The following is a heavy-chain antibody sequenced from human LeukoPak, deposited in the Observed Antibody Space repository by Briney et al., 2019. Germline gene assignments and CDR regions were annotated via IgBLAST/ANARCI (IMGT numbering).Heavy chain of an antibody. V-gene: IGHV4-31*03. CDR3: AREGADSSGWYKRTDKEYYFDY. CDR1: GGSISSGGYY. J-gene: IGHJ4*02. CDR2: IYYSGST. D-gene: IGHD6-19*01. Sequence: SETLSLTCTVSGGSISSGGYYWSWIRQHPGKGLEWIGYIYYSGSTYYNPSLKSRVTISVDTSKNQFSLKLSSVTAADTAVYYCAREGADSSGWYKRTDKEYYFDYWGQGTLVTVSS.